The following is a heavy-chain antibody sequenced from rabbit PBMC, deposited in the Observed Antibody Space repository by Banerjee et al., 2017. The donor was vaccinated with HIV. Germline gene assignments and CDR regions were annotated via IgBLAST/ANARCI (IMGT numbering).Heavy chain of an antibody. D-gene: IGHD2-1*01. CDR2: IYAGSSGST. V-gene: IGHV1S45*01. CDR3: ARTRIATMTMVTDYYGMDL. J-gene: IGHJ6*01. CDR1: GFSFSSIYY. Sequence: QEQVEESGGDLVKPEASLTLTCTASGFSFSSIYYMCWVRQAPGKGLEWIACIYAGSSGSTDYATWAKGRFILSKTSSTTVTLQMTSLTAADTATYFCARTRIATMTMVTDYYGMDLWGQGTLVT.